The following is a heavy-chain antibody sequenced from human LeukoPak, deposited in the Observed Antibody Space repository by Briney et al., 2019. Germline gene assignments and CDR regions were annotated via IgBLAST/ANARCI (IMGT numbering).Heavy chain of an antibody. Sequence: GGSLRLSCAASGFTFSSYAMSWVRQAPGKGLEWVSAISGSGGSTYYADSVKGRFTISRDNSKNTLYLQMNSLRAEDTAVYCCAKAMVRGVPKYGMDVWGQGTTVTVSS. V-gene: IGHV3-23*01. J-gene: IGHJ6*02. CDR2: ISGSGGST. CDR1: GFTFSSYA. CDR3: AKAMVRGVPKYGMDV. D-gene: IGHD3-10*01.